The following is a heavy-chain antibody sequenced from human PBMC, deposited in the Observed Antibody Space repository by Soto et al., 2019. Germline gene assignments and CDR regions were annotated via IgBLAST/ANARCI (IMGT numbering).Heavy chain of an antibody. CDR3: AKRGVGGIVDY. CDR1: GFTFSSYG. J-gene: IGHJ4*02. Sequence: QVQLVESGGGVVQPGRSLRLSCAASGFTFSSYGMHWVRQAPGKGLEWVAVISYDGSNKYYADSVKGRFTISRDNSKNTLYLQMNSLRAEDTAVYYCAKRGVGGIVDYWGQGTLVTVSS. D-gene: IGHD1-26*01. CDR2: ISYDGSNK. V-gene: IGHV3-30*18.